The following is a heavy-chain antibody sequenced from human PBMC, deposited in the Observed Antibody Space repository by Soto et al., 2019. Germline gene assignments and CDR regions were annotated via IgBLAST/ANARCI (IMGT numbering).Heavy chain of an antibody. CDR2: IHHSGTT. CDR1: GGSISSNW. J-gene: IGHJ4*02. D-gene: IGHD3-22*01. Sequence: QVQLQESGPGLVKPSETLSLTCSVSGGSISSNWWSWVRQPPGNELEWIGEIHHSGTTNYNPSLRSRVTRAVEKSKNQWSRNLNSVTAADTAVYYCARHRALATMRGLDYWGRGTLFNVSS. V-gene: IGHV4-4*02. CDR3: ARHRALATMRGLDY.